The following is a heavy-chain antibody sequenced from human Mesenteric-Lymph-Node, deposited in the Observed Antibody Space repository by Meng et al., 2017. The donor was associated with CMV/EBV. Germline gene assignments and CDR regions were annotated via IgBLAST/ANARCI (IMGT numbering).Heavy chain of an antibody. CDR3: ARGQDYYDSTGPPDY. CDR2: FLHSGST. D-gene: IGHD3-22*01. J-gene: IGHJ4*02. CDR1: GYSIISGFY. Sequence: SETLSLTCPVSGYSIISGFYWGWIRQPPGKGLEWIGSFLHSGSTYYNPSLRSRITISVDTSKNQFSLRLSSVTAADTAVYYCARGQDYYDSTGPPDYWGQGTLVTVSS. V-gene: IGHV4-38-2*02.